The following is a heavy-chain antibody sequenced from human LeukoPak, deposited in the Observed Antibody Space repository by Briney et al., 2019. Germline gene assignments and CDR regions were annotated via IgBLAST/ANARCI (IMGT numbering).Heavy chain of an antibody. J-gene: IGHJ3*02. CDR2: IYYSGST. CDR1: GGSISPYY. D-gene: IGHD2-8*02. CDR3: ARDVLYAFDI. V-gene: IGHV4-59*01. Sequence: PSETLSLTCTISGGSISPYYWSWIRQPPGKGLEWIGYIYYSGSTNYNPSLKSRVTISVDTSKNQFSLKLSSVTAADTAVYYCARDVLYAFDIWGQGTMVTVSS.